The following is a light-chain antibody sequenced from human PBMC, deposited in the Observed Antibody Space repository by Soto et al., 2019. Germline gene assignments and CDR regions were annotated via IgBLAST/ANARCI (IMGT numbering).Light chain of an antibody. CDR3: PHCDTLPPCT. V-gene: IGKV1-33*01. J-gene: IGKJ3*01. Sequence: DIQMTQSPSSLSASVGDRVTITCQASQDIRRYLNWYQQKPGRAPKLLIYGASNLETGVPSRSSGTGYGTDFIFTASSLQPEDIGTYYCPHCDTLPPCTFGPGTKVGIK. CDR1: QDIRRY. CDR2: GAS.